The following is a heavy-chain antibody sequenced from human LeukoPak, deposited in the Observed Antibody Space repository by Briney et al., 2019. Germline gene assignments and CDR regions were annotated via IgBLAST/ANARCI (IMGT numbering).Heavy chain of an antibody. CDR3: ARDPTAYYYDSSGYRDYYGMDV. CDR2: MDFSGST. D-gene: IGHD3-22*01. V-gene: IGHV4-61*02. CDR1: GVSITSSTYF. J-gene: IGHJ6*02. Sequence: SETLSLTCSVSGVSITSSTYFWSWIRQPAGKALEWIGRMDFSGSTNYNPSLRSRVTLSLDKSKNQFSLKLSSVTAADTAVYYCARDPTAYYYDSSGYRDYYGMDVWGQGTTVTVSS.